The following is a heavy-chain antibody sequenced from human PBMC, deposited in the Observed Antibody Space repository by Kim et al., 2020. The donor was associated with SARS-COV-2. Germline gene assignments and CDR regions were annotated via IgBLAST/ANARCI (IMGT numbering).Heavy chain of an antibody. CDR3: ARDLWGSGSSFDS. V-gene: IGHV3-21*01. J-gene: IGHJ4*02. CDR1: GFILNNYV. D-gene: IGHD3-10*01. Sequence: GGSLRLSCATSGFILNNYVMNWVRQAPGKGPEWVSSISSSSGYIHYADSVKGRFTISRDNAKNSLYLQMDSLRVEDTAVYYCARDLWGSGSSFDSWGQGTLVTVSS. CDR2: ISSSSGYI.